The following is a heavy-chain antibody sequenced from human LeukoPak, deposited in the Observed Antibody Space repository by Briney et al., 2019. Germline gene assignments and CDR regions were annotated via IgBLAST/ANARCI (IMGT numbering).Heavy chain of an antibody. V-gene: IGHV5-51*01. J-gene: IGHJ4*01. CDR3: ARAGWASSWYEHYFDY. Sequence: GESLKISCKGSGYSFTNYWIGWVRQMPGKGLKWMGIIYPGDSDTRYSPSFQGQVTISADKSISTAYLQWSSLKASDTAMYYCARAGWASSWYEHYFDYWGQGTLVTVSS. CDR2: IYPGDSDT. D-gene: IGHD6-13*01. CDR1: GYSFTNYW.